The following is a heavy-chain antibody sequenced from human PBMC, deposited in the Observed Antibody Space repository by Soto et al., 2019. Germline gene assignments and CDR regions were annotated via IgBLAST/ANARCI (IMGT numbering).Heavy chain of an antibody. CDR1: GGSISSYY. CDR3: ARIRGDYSNYKSYYYYMDV. Sequence: QVQLQESGPGLVKPSETLSLTCTVSGGSISSYYWSWIRQPPGKGLEWIGYVYYSGSTNYNPSLKSRVTISVDTSKNQFSRKLSSVTAADTAVFYCARIRGDYSNYKSYYYYMDVWGKGTTVTVSS. V-gene: IGHV4-59*08. J-gene: IGHJ6*03. CDR2: VYYSGST. D-gene: IGHD4-4*01.